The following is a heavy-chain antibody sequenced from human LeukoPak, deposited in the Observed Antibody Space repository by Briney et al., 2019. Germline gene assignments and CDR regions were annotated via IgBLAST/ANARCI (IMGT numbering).Heavy chain of an antibody. J-gene: IGHJ4*02. CDR3: ARAYGSGGKFDY. Sequence: SLRLSCAVSGFTFDDYAMHWVRQAPGKGLEWVSGISWNSRSKGYADSVKGRFTISRDNAKNSLYLQMNSLRAEDTALYYCARAYGSGGKFDYWGQGTLVTVSS. V-gene: IGHV3-9*01. CDR2: ISWNSRSK. D-gene: IGHD3-10*01. CDR1: GFTFDDYA.